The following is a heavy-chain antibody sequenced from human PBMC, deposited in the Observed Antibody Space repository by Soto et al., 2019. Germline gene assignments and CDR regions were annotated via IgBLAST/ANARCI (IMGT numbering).Heavy chain of an antibody. Sequence: SETLSLTFAPSGGSISSGGYSWSWIRQPPGKGLEWIGYIYHSGSTYYNSSLKSRVTISVDRSKNQFSLKLSSVTAADTAVYYCARIPSPWGQGTLVTVSS. D-gene: IGHD2-21*01. J-gene: IGHJ5*02. CDR3: ARIPSP. CDR2: IYHSGST. V-gene: IGHV4-30-2*01. CDR1: GGSISSGGYS.